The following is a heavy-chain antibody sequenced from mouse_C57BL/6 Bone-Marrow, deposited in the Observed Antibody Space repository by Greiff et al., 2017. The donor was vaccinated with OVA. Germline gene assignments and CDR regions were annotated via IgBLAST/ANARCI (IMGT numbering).Heavy chain of an antibody. Sequence: QVQLQQSGAELVKPGASVKLSCKAYGYTFTEYTIHWVKQRSGQGLEWIGWFYPGSGSIKYNEKFKDKATLTADTSYSTVYMELSRLTSEDSAVYFCARHECPGSSPYWCFDVWGTGTTVTVSS. V-gene: IGHV1-62-2*01. CDR3: ARHECPGSSPYWCFDV. CDR2: FYPGSGSI. CDR1: GYTFTEYT. D-gene: IGHD1-1*01. J-gene: IGHJ1*03.